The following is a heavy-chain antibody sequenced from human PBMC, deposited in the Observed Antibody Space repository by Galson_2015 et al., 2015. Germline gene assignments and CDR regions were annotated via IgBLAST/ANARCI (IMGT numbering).Heavy chain of an antibody. D-gene: IGHD2-15*01. J-gene: IGHJ6*03. CDR2: VYYNGNT. V-gene: IGHV4-59*01. Sequence: SETLSLTCTVSGGSTSPSFWSWIRQPPGKGLEWIGFVYYNGNTNYNPSLKSRVTMSVDTSKNQFSLRLTSVTAADTAVYYCARHCSGGRCCHVSYFMDVWGKGTTVTGSS. CDR3: ARHCSGGRCCHVSYFMDV. CDR1: GGSTSPSF.